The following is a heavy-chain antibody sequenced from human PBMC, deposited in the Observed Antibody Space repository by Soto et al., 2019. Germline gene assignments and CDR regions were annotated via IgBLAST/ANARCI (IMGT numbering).Heavy chain of an antibody. CDR3: ARGGRISGVY. CDR2: MDPNSGNT. Sequence: GASVKVSCKASGYTFTSYDINWVRQATGQGLEWMGWMDPNSGNTGSVQKFQGRVTMTRNTSISTAYMELSSLRSEDTAVYYCARGGRISGVYWGQGTLVTVSS. J-gene: IGHJ4*02. V-gene: IGHV1-8*01. CDR1: GYTFTSYD. D-gene: IGHD1-26*01.